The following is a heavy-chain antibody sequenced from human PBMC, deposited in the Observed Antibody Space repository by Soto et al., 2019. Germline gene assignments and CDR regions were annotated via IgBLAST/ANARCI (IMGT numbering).Heavy chain of an antibody. Sequence: GGSLRLSCAASGFTFSSYAMSWVRQAPGKGLEWVSAISGSGGSTYYADSVKGRFTISRDNSKNTLYLQMNSLRAEDTAVYYCARGITIFGVVTPYYFDYWGQGTLVTVSS. D-gene: IGHD3-3*01. CDR1: GFTFSSYA. V-gene: IGHV3-23*01. CDR2: ISGSGGST. J-gene: IGHJ4*02. CDR3: ARGITIFGVVTPYYFDY.